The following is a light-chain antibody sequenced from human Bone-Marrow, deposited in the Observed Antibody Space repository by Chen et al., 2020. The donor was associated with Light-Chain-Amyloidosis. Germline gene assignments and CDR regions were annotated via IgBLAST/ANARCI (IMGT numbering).Light chain of an antibody. CDR1: NLGSTS. CDR2: DDS. Sequence: SYVLTQPSSVSVAPGQTATIAGGGNNLGSTSVHWYQHTPGQAPLPVVYDDSDRPSGIPDRLSGSNSGNTATLTISRVEAGDEADYYCQVWDRSSDRPVFGGGTKLTVL. CDR3: QVWDRSSDRPV. J-gene: IGLJ3*02. V-gene: IGLV3-21*02.